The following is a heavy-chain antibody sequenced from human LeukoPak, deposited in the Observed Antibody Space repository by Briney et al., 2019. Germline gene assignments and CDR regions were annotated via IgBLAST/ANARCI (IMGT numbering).Heavy chain of an antibody. V-gene: IGHV3-7*01. D-gene: IGHD6-13*01. CDR1: GFTFSSYW. Sequence: PGGSLRLSCAASGFTFSSYWMSWVRQAPGKGLEWVANIKQDGSEKYYVDSVKGRFTISRDNAKNSLYLQMNSLRAEDTAVYYCARDGSSSYNYYYGMDVWGQGTTVTVSS. CDR3: ARDGSSSYNYYYGMDV. J-gene: IGHJ6*02. CDR2: IKQDGSEK.